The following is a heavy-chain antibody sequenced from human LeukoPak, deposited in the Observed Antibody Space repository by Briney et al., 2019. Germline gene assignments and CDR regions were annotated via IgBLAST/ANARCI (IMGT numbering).Heavy chain of an antibody. CDR1: GYTFTSYG. CDR2: ISAYNGNT. CDR3: ARDLLRRGPSTFDY. Sequence: ASVKVSCKASGYTFTSYGISWVRQAPGQGLEWMGWISAYNGNTNYAQKVQGRVTMTTDTSTSTAYMELRSLRSDDTAVYYCARDLLRRGPSTFDYWGQGTLVTVSS. V-gene: IGHV1-18*01. J-gene: IGHJ4*02. D-gene: IGHD4-17*01.